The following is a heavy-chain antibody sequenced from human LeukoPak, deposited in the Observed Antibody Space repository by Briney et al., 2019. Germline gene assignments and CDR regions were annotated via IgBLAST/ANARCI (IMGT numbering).Heavy chain of an antibody. V-gene: IGHV3-23*01. CDR3: AKASFDWYTYYGMDV. CDR1: GFTFSSYA. J-gene: IGHJ6*02. D-gene: IGHD3-9*01. CDR2: ISGSGGST. Sequence: GGSLRLSCTVSGFTFSSYAMNWVRQAPGKGLEWVSAISGSGGSTYYADSVKGRFTISRDNAKNSLYLQMNSLRAEDTALYYCAKASFDWYTYYGMDVWGQGTTVTVSS.